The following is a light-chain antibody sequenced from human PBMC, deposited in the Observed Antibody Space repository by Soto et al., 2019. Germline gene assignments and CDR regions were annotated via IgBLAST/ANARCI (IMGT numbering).Light chain of an antibody. V-gene: IGLV2-14*01. CDR3: SSYTSSSTYV. Sequence: QSALTQPACVSGAPGQSITISCTGTSSDIGGYNYVSWYQQHPGKAPKLMMYHVTNRPSEVSNRFSGSKSGNTASLTISGLRAEDEADYYCSSYTSSSTYVFGNGTQLTVL. J-gene: IGLJ1*01. CDR1: SSDIGGYNY. CDR2: HVT.